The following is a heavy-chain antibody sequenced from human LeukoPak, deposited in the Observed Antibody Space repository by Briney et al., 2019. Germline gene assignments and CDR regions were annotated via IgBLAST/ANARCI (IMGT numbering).Heavy chain of an antibody. V-gene: IGHV4-34*01. J-gene: IGHJ4*02. Sequence: PSETLSLTCAVYGGSFSGYYWSLIRQPPGKGLEWIGEINHSGSTNYNPSLKSRVTISVDTSKNQFSLKLSSVTAADTAVYYCARGSTIFGFWGQGTLVTVSS. CDR1: GGSFSGYY. CDR3: ARGSTIFGF. D-gene: IGHD3-3*01. CDR2: INHSGST.